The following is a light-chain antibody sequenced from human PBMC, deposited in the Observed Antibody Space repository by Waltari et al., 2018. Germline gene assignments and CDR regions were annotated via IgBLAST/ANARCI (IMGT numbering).Light chain of an antibody. CDR1: QGIRND. Sequence: DIQMTQSPSSLSASVGDRVTFTCRASQGIRNDLGWYQQKPGKPPKRLIYTASTLQSGGPSRFSGTGSGTEFTLTISSLQPGDFATYYCVQHNTYPWTFGQGTKVEIK. J-gene: IGKJ1*01. CDR3: VQHNTYPWT. CDR2: TAS. V-gene: IGKV1-17*01.